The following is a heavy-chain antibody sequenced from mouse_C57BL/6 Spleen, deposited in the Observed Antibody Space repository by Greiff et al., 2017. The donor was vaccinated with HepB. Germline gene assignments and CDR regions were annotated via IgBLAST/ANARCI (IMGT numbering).Heavy chain of an antibody. J-gene: IGHJ2*01. CDR1: GFNIKDDY. CDR3: TTSFYDGDY. CDR2: IDPENGDT. Sequence: VQLKESGAELVRPGASVKLSCTASGFNIKDDYMHWVKQRPEQGLEWIGWIDPENGDTEYASKFQGKATITADTSSNTAYLQLSSLTSEDTAVYYCTTSFYDGDYWGQGTTLTVSS. D-gene: IGHD2-12*01. V-gene: IGHV14-4*01.